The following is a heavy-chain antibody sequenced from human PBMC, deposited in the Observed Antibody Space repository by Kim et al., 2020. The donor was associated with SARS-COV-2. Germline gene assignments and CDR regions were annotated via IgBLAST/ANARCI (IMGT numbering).Heavy chain of an antibody. CDR3: ATDDYYDSSGYYGPHY. D-gene: IGHD3-22*01. Sequence: ASVKVSCKVSGYTLTELSMHWVRQAPGKGLEWMGGFDPEDGETIYAQKFQGRVTMTEDTSTDTAYMELSSLRSEDTAVYYCATDDYYDSSGYYGPHYWGQGTLVTVSS. CDR2: FDPEDGET. CDR1: GYTLTELS. J-gene: IGHJ4*02. V-gene: IGHV1-24*01.